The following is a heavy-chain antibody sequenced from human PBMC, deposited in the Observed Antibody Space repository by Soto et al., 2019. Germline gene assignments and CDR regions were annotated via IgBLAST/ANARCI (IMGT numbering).Heavy chain of an antibody. CDR2: ISYDGSSK. Sequence: WGSLRLSCASSGFTFSEYAMHWVCQAPGKGLEWVAVISYDGSSKYYRDSVKGRFTISRDNSKNTLFLQMESLRDEDTAVYYCARDLRTQYFFDYWGQGTQVTVSS. D-gene: IGHD3-9*01. J-gene: IGHJ4*02. CDR3: ARDLRTQYFFDY. V-gene: IGHV3-30-3*01. CDR1: GFTFSEYA.